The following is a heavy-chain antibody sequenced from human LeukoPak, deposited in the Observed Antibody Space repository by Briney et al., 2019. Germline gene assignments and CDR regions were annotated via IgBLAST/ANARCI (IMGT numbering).Heavy chain of an antibody. CDR1: GFTFSSYS. V-gene: IGHV3-48*02. J-gene: IGHJ6*02. Sequence: GGSLRLSCAASGFTFSSYSMNWVRQAPGKGLEWVSYISSSSSTIYYADSVKGRFTISRDNAKNSLYLQMNSLRDEDTAVYYCAKDLISMVRGSPMDVWGQGTTVTVSS. CDR3: AKDLISMVRGSPMDV. CDR2: ISSSSSTI. D-gene: IGHD3-10*01.